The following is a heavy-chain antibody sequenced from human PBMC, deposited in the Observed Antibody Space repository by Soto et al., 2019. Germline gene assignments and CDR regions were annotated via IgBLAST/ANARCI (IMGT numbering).Heavy chain of an antibody. Sequence: QVQLVESGGGLVEPGGSLRLSCAASGFRFSDHYMTWIRQAPGKGLEWVSKISGGGTTIYYAASVKGRFTVSRDNAKNSLYLQMNSLRTEDTAVYYCAGDPYYYGSAFWGQGTLVTVSS. J-gene: IGHJ4*02. CDR2: ISGGGTTI. CDR1: GFRFSDHY. CDR3: AGDPYYYGSAF. D-gene: IGHD3-10*01. V-gene: IGHV3-11*01.